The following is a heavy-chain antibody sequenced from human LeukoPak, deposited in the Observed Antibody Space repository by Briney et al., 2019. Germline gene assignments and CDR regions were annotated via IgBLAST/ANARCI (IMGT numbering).Heavy chain of an antibody. CDR2: INHSGST. CDR3: ARDHSSSSEDY. D-gene: IGHD6-13*01. V-gene: IGHV4-34*01. J-gene: IGHJ4*02. CDR1: GGSFSGYY. Sequence: SETLSLTCAVYGGSFSGYYWSWIRQPPGKGLEWIGGINHSGSTNYNPSLKSRVTISVDTSKNQFSLKLNSVTAADTAVYYCARDHSSSSEDYWGQGTLVTVSS.